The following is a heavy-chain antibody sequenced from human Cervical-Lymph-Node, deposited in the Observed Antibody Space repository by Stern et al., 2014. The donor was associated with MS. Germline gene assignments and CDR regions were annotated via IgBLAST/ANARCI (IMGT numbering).Heavy chain of an antibody. CDR3: ARGYSSAVFQH. CDR1: GGSISSYY. J-gene: IGHJ1*01. Sequence: VHLVESGPGLVKPSETLSLTCTVSGGSISSYYWSWIRQPPGKGLEWIGYIYYSGSTNYNPSLKSRVTISVDTSKNQFSLKLSSVTAADTAVYYCARGYSSAVFQHWGQGTLVTVSS. V-gene: IGHV4-59*01. D-gene: IGHD6-19*01. CDR2: IYYSGST.